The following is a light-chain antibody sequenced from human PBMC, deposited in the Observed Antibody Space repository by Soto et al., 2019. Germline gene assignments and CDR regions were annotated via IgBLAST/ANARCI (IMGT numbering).Light chain of an antibody. V-gene: IGLV2-14*01. CDR2: EVT. Sequence: QSVLTQPASVSGSPGQSITISCTGTSSDVGGYSFVSWYQQHPGKAPKLMTYEVTNRPSGVSNRFSGSKSANTASLTISGLQPEDEADYYCCSYTSSGTLVFGGGTKVTVL. CDR1: SSDVGGYSF. CDR3: CSYTSSGTLV. J-gene: IGLJ2*01.